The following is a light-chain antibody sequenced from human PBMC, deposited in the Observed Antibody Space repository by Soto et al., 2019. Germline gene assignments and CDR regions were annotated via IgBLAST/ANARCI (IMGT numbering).Light chain of an antibody. J-gene: IGKJ5*01. CDR2: GAS. V-gene: IGKV3-20*01. CDR3: QQYDNSIT. CDR1: QSVSSNN. Sequence: EIVSTQSPGTLSLSPGETATLSCRASQSVSSNNLAWYHQKPGQTPSLLIYGASTRATGIPDRFSGSGSGTDFTLTISRLEPEDFTVYYCQQYDNSITFGQGTRLEIE.